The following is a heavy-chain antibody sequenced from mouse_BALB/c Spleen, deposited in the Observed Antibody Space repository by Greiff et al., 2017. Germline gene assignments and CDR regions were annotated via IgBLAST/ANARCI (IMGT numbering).Heavy chain of an antibody. Sequence: VQLQESGPELVRPGVSVKISCKGSSYTLTDYAMHWVKQSHAKSLEWIGVISTYYGNTNYNQKFKGKATMTVDKSSSTAYMELARLTSEDSAVYYCAREGTGPYWYFDVWGAGTTVTVSS. CDR1: SYTLTDYA. CDR2: ISTYYGNT. D-gene: IGHD4-1*01. J-gene: IGHJ1*01. CDR3: AREGTGPYWYFDV. V-gene: IGHV1-67*01.